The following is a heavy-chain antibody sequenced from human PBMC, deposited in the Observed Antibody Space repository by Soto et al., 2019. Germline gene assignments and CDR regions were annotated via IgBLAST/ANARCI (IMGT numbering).Heavy chain of an antibody. CDR1: GGSIISYY. J-gene: IGHJ3*02. CDR3: ARGKMATIFGRFAFDI. Sequence: AETLSLTCTVSGGSIISYYCSCIRHPPLKGLEWIGYIYYSGSTNYNPSLKSRVTISVDTSKNQFSLKLSSVTAADTAVYYCARGKMATIFGRFAFDIWGQGTMVTVSS. D-gene: IGHD5-12*01. V-gene: IGHV4-59*01. CDR2: IYYSGST.